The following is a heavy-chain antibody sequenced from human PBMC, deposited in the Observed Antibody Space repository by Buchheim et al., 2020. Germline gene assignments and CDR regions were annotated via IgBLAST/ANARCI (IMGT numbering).Heavy chain of an antibody. CDR2: INHSGST. V-gene: IGHV4-34*01. Sequence: QVQLQQWGAGLLKPSETLSLTCAVYGGSFSGYYWSWIRQPPGKGLEWIGEINHSGSTNYNPSLKSRVTISVDKSKNQFSLKLSSVTAADTAVYYCARVERCSGGSCSTSQIDYWGQGTL. CDR1: GGSFSGYY. J-gene: IGHJ4*02. D-gene: IGHD2-15*01. CDR3: ARVERCSGGSCSTSQIDY.